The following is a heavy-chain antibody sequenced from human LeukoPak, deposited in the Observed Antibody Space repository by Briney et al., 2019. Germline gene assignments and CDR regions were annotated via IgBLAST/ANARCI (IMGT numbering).Heavy chain of an antibody. V-gene: IGHV3-53*01. CDR2: IYSGGST. CDR3: ARVRDIVVVPAAIGAFDI. J-gene: IGHJ3*02. CDR1: GFTVSSNY. D-gene: IGHD2-2*02. Sequence: GGSLRLSCAASGFTVSSNYMSWVRQAPGKGLEWVSVIYSGGSTYYADSVKGRFTISRDNSKNTLYLQMNSLRAEDTAVYYCARVRDIVVVPAAIGAFDIWGQGTMVTVSS.